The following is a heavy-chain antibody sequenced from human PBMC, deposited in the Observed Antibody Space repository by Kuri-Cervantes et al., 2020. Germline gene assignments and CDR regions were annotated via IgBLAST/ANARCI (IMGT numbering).Heavy chain of an antibody. CDR1: GGSFSGYY. CDR2: INHSGST. J-gene: IGHJ6*02. CDR3: ARSIVVVVAATPGYYYYGMDV. Sequence: GSLRLSCAVYGGSFSGYYWSWIRQPPGKGLEWIGEINHSGSTNYNPSLKSRVTISVDTSKNQFPLKLSSVTAADTAVYYCARSIVVVVAATPGYYYYGMDVWGQGTTVTVSS. D-gene: IGHD2-15*01. V-gene: IGHV4-34*01.